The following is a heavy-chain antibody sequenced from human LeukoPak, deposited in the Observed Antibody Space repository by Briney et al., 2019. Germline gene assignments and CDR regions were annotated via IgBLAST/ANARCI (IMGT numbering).Heavy chain of an antibody. J-gene: IGHJ4*02. D-gene: IGHD6-19*01. V-gene: IGHV1-2*02. CDR1: GYTFTGYY. Sequence: ASVEVSCKASGYTFTGYYMHWVRQAPGQGLEWMGWINPNSGGTNYAQKFQGRVTMTRDTSISTAYMELSRLRSDDTAVYYCARVFRVAVSGADYWGQGTLVTVSS. CDR2: INPNSGGT. CDR3: ARVFRVAVSGADY.